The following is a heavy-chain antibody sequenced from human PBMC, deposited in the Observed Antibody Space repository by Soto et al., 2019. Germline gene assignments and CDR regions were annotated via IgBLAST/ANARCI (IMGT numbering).Heavy chain of an antibody. Sequence: PSETLSLTCTVSGGSISSYYWSWIRQPPGKGLEWIGYIYYSGSTTYQPSLKSRVTISVDRSQNQFSLELTSVTAADTAVYYCARGSDDSGYDYWGQGTLVTVSS. V-gene: IGHV4-59*01. CDR3: ARGSDDSGYDY. D-gene: IGHD3-22*01. CDR1: GGSISSYY. J-gene: IGHJ4*02. CDR2: IYYSGST.